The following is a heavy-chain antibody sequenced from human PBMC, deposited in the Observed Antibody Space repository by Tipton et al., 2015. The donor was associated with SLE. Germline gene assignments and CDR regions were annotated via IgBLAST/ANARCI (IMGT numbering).Heavy chain of an antibody. CDR3: ARPALKLLTGDAFDI. J-gene: IGHJ3*02. Sequence: TLSLTCTVSGGSISSSSYYWGWIRQPPGKGLEWIGSIYYSGSTYYNPSLKSRVTISVDTSKNQFSLKLSSVTAADTAVYYCARPALKLLTGDAFDIWGQGTMVTVSS. CDR1: GGSISSSSYY. V-gene: IGHV4-39*01. CDR2: IYYSGST. D-gene: IGHD7-27*01.